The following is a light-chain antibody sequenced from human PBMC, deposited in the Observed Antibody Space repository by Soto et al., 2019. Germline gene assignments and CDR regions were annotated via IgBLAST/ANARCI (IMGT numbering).Light chain of an antibody. CDR3: QNSYSAPFT. CDR1: QGISDY. CDR2: AAS. J-gene: IGKJ3*01. Sequence: DIQMTQSPSSLSAFLGDRVTITCRASQGISDYLVWYQQKPGKVPKLLIYAASTLQSGVPPRFSGTGSGTDFTLTISSLQPEDVATYYCQNSYSAPFTVGPGTKVDIK. V-gene: IGKV1-27*01.